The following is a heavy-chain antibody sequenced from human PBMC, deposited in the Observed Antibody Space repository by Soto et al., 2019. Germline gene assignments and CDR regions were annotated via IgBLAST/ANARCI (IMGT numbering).Heavy chain of an antibody. CDR1: GGSISSYY. D-gene: IGHD2-2*01. Sequence: SETLSLTCTVSGGSISSYYWSWIRQPPGKGLEWIGYIYYSGSTNYNPSLKSRVTISVDTSKNQFSLKLSSVTAADTAVYYCASRYLEYCTSASCSAPYDWWGQGTLVTVSS. V-gene: IGHV4-59*08. J-gene: IGHJ4*02. CDR3: ASRYLEYCTSASCSAPYDW. CDR2: IYYSGST.